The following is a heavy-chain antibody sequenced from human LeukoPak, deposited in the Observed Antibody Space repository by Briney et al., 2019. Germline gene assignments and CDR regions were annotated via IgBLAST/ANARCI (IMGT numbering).Heavy chain of an antibody. CDR1: GGSISSSSYY. J-gene: IGHJ4*02. D-gene: IGHD3-22*01. CDR3: ARVRGYYDSSGYDY. CDR2: IYSIGST. V-gene: IGHV4-39*01. Sequence: SETLSLTCTVSGGSISSSSYYWGWIRQPPGKGLEWIGSIYSIGSTYYNPSLKSRVTISVDTSKNQFSLKLSSVTAADTAVYYCARVRGYYDSSGYDYWGQGTLVTVSS.